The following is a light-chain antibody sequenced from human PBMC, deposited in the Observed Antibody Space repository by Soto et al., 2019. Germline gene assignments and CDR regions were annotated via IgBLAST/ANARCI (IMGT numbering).Light chain of an antibody. J-gene: IGKJ3*01. Sequence: EIVLTQSPDTLSLSPGERATLSCRASQSVRSSLAWYQQKRGQAPRLLIYDASNRANGIPARFSGSGSGTDFTLTISSLEPEDFAVYYCQHRSNWPPEVTVGPGTKVDI. V-gene: IGKV3-11*01. CDR2: DAS. CDR1: QSVRSS. CDR3: QHRSNWPPEVT.